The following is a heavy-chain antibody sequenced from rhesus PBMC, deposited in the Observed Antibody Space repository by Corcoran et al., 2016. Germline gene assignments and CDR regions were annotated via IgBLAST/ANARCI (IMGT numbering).Heavy chain of an antibody. D-gene: IGHD6-31*01. Sequence: EVQLVETGGGLVQPGRSLRLTCDASGFTFNTYAMSWVRPAPGKGPEWISSITSSGSGTWYADPVKGRFTISRDNSKNTLSLQTNSLRPEDTAVYYCVKVRSSGWLDSWGQGVVVTVSS. CDR2: ITSSGSGT. CDR3: VKVRSSGWLDS. J-gene: IGHJ6*01. CDR1: GFTFNTYA. V-gene: IGHV3S5*01.